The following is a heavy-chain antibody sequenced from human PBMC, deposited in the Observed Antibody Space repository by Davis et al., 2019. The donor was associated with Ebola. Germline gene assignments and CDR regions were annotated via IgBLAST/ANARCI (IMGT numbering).Heavy chain of an antibody. D-gene: IGHD3-16*02. V-gene: IGHV4-59*08. CDR2: IYHSGST. CDR3: ARLPQYDDVWGSYRYTQYFDY. CDR1: GGSISSYY. J-gene: IGHJ4*01. Sequence: PSETLSLTCTVSGGSISSYYWSWIRQTPGKGLEWIGYIYHSGSTNYNPSLKSRVTISADTSKNQFSLKLSSVTAADTAVYYCARLPQYDDVWGSYRYTQYFDYWGHGTLVTVSS.